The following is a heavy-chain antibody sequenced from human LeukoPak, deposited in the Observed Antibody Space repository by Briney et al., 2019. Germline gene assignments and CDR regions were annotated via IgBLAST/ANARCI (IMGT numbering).Heavy chain of an antibody. CDR2: INHSGST. V-gene: IGHV4-34*01. CDR3: ARDRKGYYYGSGSYPSYYYYYGMDV. J-gene: IGHJ6*02. CDR1: GGSFSGYY. D-gene: IGHD3-10*01. Sequence: SSETLSLACAVYGGSFSGYYWSWIRQPPGKGLEWIGEINHSGSTNYNPSLKSRVTISVDTSKNQFSLKLSSVTAADTAVYYCARDRKGYYYGSGSYPSYYYYYGMDVWGQGTTVTVSS.